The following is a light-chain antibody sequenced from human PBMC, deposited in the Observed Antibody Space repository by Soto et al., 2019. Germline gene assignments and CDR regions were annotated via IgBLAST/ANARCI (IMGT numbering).Light chain of an antibody. Sequence: QSALTQPASVSGSPGQSITLSCTGTSSDVGSYNLVSWYQQHPGKAPKFMIYEGSKRPSGVSNRFSGSKSGNTASLTISGLQAEDEADYYCCSYAGSSTYVFGTGTKVTVL. CDR1: SSDVGSYNL. CDR3: CSYAGSSTYV. V-gene: IGLV2-23*01. CDR2: EGS. J-gene: IGLJ1*01.